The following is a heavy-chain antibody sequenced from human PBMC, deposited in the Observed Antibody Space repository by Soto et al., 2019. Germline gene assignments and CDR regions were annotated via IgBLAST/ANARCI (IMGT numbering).Heavy chain of an antibody. J-gene: IGHJ5*02. V-gene: IGHV4-34*01. CDR3: ARLAAAGTRQGTRYNWFDP. CDR2: INHSGST. Sequence: PSETLSLTCAVYGGSFSGYYWSWIRQPPGKGLEWIGEINHSGSTNYNPSLKSRVTISVDTSKNQFSLKLSSVTAADTAVYYCARLAAAGTRQGTRYNWFDPWGQGTLVTVSS. D-gene: IGHD6-13*01. CDR1: GGSFSGYY.